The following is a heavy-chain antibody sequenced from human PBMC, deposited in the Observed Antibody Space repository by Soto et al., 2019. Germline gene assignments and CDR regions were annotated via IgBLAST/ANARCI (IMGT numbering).Heavy chain of an antibody. D-gene: IGHD2-2*01. CDR2: IKSKTDGGTT. Sequence: GESLKISCAASGFTFSNAWMSWVRQAPGKGLEWVGRIKSKTDGGTTDYAAPVKGRFTISRDDSKNTRYLQMNSLKTEDTAVYYCTTDIYCSSTSCYEAFDIWGQGTMVTVSS. CDR3: TTDIYCSSTSCYEAFDI. CDR1: GFTFSNAW. V-gene: IGHV3-15*01. J-gene: IGHJ3*02.